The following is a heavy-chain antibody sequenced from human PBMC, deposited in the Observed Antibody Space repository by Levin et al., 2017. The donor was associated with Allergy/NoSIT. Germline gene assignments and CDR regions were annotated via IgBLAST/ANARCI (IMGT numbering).Heavy chain of an antibody. J-gene: IGHJ6*02. D-gene: IGHD3-10*01. Sequence: GGSLRLSCAASGFTFSSYGMHWVRQAPGKGLEWVAVISYDGSNKYYADSVKGRFTISRDNSKNTLYLQMNSLRAEDTAVYYCAKTLWFGELFSYYYYYGMDVWGQGTTVTVSS. CDR3: AKTLWFGELFSYYYYYGMDV. V-gene: IGHV3-30*18. CDR1: GFTFSSYG. CDR2: ISYDGSNK.